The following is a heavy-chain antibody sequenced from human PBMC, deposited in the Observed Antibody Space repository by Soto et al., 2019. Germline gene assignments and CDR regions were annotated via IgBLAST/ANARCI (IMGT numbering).Heavy chain of an antibody. V-gene: IGHV1-18*01. D-gene: IGHD3-16*02. Sequence: QVQLVQSGAEVKKPGASVKVSCKASGYTFTSYGISWLRQAPGQGLEWMGWISAYNGNTNYAQKLQGRVTMTTDTSTSTAYMELRSLRSDDTAVYYCARDGDDYVWGSYRYPGLDYWGQGTLVTVSS. J-gene: IGHJ4*02. CDR3: ARDGDDYVWGSYRYPGLDY. CDR1: GYTFTSYG. CDR2: ISAYNGNT.